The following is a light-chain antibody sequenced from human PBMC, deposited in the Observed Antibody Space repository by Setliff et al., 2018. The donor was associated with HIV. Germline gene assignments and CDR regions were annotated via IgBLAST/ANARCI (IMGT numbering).Light chain of an antibody. CDR2: DVS. CDR1: SSDVGSYNF. Sequence: QSALTQPASVSGSPGQSITISCSGTSSDVGSYNFVSWYQQHPGKAPQLIIYDVSQRPSGVSSRFSGSKSGNTASLTISGLQSEDEADYYCSSFTSSGKYVFATGTKVTVL. CDR3: SSFTSSGKYV. V-gene: IGLV2-14*03. J-gene: IGLJ1*01.